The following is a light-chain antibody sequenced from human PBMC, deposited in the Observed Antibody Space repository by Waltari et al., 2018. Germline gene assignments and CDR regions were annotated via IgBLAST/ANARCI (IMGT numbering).Light chain of an antibody. Sequence: DIQMTQSPSTLSASVGDTITITSRASQSISNYLAWYQQKPGKAPKLLIYTASSSGSGVPSRFSGSGSGTEFTLTISSLQPDDSATYYCQQYNTYSSFGQGSKLEI. J-gene: IGKJ2*03. V-gene: IGKV1-5*03. CDR2: TAS. CDR1: QSISNY. CDR3: QQYNTYSS.